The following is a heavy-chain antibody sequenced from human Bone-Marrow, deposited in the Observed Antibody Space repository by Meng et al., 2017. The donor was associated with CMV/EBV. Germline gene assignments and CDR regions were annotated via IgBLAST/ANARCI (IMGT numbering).Heavy chain of an antibody. CDR3: ARDKPTTISTSDAFDI. V-gene: IGHV1-2*02. CDR1: GYTFTGYC. D-gene: IGHD4-11*01. Sequence: ASVKVSCKASGYTFTGYCIHWVRQAPGQGLEWMGWINPDSGGTNYAQKFQGRVTMTRDTSVSTASMELSRLRSDDTAVYYCARDKPTTISTSDAFDIWGQGTMVTVSS. J-gene: IGHJ3*02. CDR2: INPDSGGT.